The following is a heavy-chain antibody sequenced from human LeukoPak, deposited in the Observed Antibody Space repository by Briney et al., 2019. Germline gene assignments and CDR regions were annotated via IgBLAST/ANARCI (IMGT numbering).Heavy chain of an antibody. CDR3: ARSVAAAGTARFDY. Sequence: SETLSLTCTVSGGSISSYYWSWIRQPPGKGLEWIVYIFYSGSTNYNPSLKSRVTISEDTSKNQFSLKLSSVTAADTAVYYCARSVAAAGTARFDYWGQGTLVTVSS. CDR1: GGSISSYY. D-gene: IGHD6-13*01. V-gene: IGHV4-59*01. CDR2: IFYSGST. J-gene: IGHJ4*02.